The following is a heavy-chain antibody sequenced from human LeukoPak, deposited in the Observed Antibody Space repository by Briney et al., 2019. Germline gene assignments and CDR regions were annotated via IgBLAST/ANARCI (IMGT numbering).Heavy chain of an antibody. J-gene: IGHJ3*02. CDR3: AREAAPFYIVVVPAAIGAFDI. CDR1: GFTFSDYY. Sequence: GGSLRLSCAASGFTFSDYYMSWIRQAPGKGLEWVSYISSSGSTIYYADSVKGRFTISRDNAKNSLYLQMNSLRAEDTAVYYCAREAAPFYIVVVPAAIGAFDIWGQGTMVTVSS. V-gene: IGHV3-11*04. D-gene: IGHD2-2*01. CDR2: ISSSGSTI.